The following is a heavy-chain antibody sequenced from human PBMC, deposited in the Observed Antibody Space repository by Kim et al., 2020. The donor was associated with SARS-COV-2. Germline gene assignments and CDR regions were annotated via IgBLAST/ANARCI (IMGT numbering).Heavy chain of an antibody. V-gene: IGHV4-4*07. D-gene: IGHD3-16*02. CDR3: ASALGH. CDR2: YTSGRT. J-gene: IGHJ4*02. Sequence: YTSGRTNYNPSLLSRVTMSVDMSKNQFSLKLSSVPAADTAVYYCASALGHWGQGTLVTVSS.